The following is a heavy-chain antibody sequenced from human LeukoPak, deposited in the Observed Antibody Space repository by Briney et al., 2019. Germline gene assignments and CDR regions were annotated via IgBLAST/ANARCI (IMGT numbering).Heavy chain of an antibody. CDR1: GGSISSSNW. CDR3: ARSSYDFWSGYSGQTYYFDY. CDR2: IYHSGST. Sequence: SETLSLTCAVSGGSISSSNWWSWIRQPPGKGLEWIGEIYHSGSTNYNPSLKSRVTISVDKSKNQFSLKLSSVTAADTAVYYCARSSYDFWSGYSGQTYYFDYWGQGTLVTVSS. D-gene: IGHD3-3*01. V-gene: IGHV4-4*02. J-gene: IGHJ4*02.